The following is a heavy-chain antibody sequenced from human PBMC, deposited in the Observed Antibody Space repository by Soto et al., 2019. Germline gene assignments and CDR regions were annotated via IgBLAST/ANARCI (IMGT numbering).Heavy chain of an antibody. D-gene: IGHD1-7*01. CDR1: GFTFSSYG. Sequence: GGSLRLSCAASGFTFSSYGMHWVRQAPGKGLEWVSAISGSGGSTYYADSVKGRFTISRDNSKNTLYLQMNSLRAEDTAVYYCAKDTTSWNYVGFDYWGQGTLVTV. CDR2: ISGSGGST. CDR3: AKDTTSWNYVGFDY. J-gene: IGHJ4*02. V-gene: IGHV3-23*01.